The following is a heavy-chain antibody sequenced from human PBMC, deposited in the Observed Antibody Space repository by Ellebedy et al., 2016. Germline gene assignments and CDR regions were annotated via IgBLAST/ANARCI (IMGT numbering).Heavy chain of an antibody. Sequence: GESLKISCAASGFTFSSYAMSWVRQTPGKGLEWVSAISGSGGGTSYADSVKGRFTISRDNSKTTLFLQMNSLRAEDTALYYCAKSPLVVVAATCLDYWGQGTLVTVS. CDR2: ISGSGGGT. CDR3: AKSPLVVVAATCLDY. V-gene: IGHV3-23*01. CDR1: GFTFSSYA. D-gene: IGHD2-15*01. J-gene: IGHJ4*02.